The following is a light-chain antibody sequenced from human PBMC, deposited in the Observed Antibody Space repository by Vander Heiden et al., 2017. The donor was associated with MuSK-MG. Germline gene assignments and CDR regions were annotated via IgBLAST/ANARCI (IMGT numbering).Light chain of an antibody. CDR3: QQSDSTPQT. CDR2: AAS. V-gene: IGKV1-39*01. J-gene: IGKJ3*01. CDR1: QSISSY. Sequence: DRVTITCRASQSISSYLNWYQQKPGKAPKLLIYAASSLQSGVPSRFSGSGSGTDFTLTISSLQPEDFATYYCQQSDSTPQTFGHGTKVDIK.